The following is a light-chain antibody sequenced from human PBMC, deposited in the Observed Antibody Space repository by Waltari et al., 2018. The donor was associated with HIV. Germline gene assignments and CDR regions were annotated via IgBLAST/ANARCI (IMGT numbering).Light chain of an antibody. CDR3: CSYAGSSTFYV. CDR1: SSDVGRYNL. Sequence: QSALTQPASVSGSPGQSITISCTGTSSDVGRYNLVSWYQQHPGKAPKLMIYEVSKRPAGVSNRFSGSKSGNTASLTSSGLQAEDEADYYCCSYAGSSTFYVFGTGTKVTVL. V-gene: IGLV2-23*02. J-gene: IGLJ1*01. CDR2: EVS.